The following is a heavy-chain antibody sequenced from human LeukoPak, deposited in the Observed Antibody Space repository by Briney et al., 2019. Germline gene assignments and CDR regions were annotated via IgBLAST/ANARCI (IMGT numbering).Heavy chain of an antibody. D-gene: IGHD5-18*01. CDR3: ARALGYSYGYAVDY. V-gene: IGHV3-48*01. J-gene: IGHJ4*02. CDR1: GCIFSNYN. Sequence: PGGSLRLSCAASGCIFSNYNMNWVRQTPGKGLEWLSYISSSSGTIYYADSVKGRFTISRDNAKHSLYLQMNSLRAEDTAVYYCARALGYSYGYAVDYWGQGTLVTVSS. CDR2: ISSSSGTI.